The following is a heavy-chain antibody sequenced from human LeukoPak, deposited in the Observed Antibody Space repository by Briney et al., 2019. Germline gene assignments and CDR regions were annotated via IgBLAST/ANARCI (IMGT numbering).Heavy chain of an antibody. Sequence: GGSLRLSCAASGFTFSSYEMNGVRQAPGKGLEWVSYISSSGSTIYYADSVKGRFTISRDNAKNSLYLQMNSLRAEDTAVYYCVELGITMIGGVWGKGTTVTISS. D-gene: IGHD3-10*02. CDR1: GFTFSSYE. J-gene: IGHJ6*04. CDR2: ISSSGSTI. V-gene: IGHV3-48*03. CDR3: VELGITMIGGV.